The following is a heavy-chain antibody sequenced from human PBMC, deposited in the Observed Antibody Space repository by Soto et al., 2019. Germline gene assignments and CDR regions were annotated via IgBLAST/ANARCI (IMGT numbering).Heavy chain of an antibody. CDR3: VRDGGPWIKFEFDP. Sequence: ASVKVSCKASGYTFTSYGISWVRQAPGQGLEWMGWISAYNGNTNYAQKLQGRVTMTTDTSTSTAYMELRSLRSDDTAVYYCVRDGGPWIKFEFDPWGQGTLVTVSS. CDR2: ISAYNGNT. CDR1: GYTFTSYG. D-gene: IGHD3-16*01. J-gene: IGHJ5*02. V-gene: IGHV1-18*01.